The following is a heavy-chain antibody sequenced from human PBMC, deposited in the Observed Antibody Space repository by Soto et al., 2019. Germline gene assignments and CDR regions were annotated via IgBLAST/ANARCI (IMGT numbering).Heavy chain of an antibody. J-gene: IGHJ4*02. D-gene: IGHD2-21*01. CDR1: GFTFSSYG. CDR3: ARGAVVNDILAY. CDR2: IWYDGSNK. V-gene: IGHV3-33*01. Sequence: GGSLILSCAASGFTFSSYGMHWVRQAPGKGLEWVAVIWYDGSNKYYADSVKGRFTISRDNSKSTLYLQMNSLRAEDTAVYYCARGAVVNDILAYWGKGTLGNV.